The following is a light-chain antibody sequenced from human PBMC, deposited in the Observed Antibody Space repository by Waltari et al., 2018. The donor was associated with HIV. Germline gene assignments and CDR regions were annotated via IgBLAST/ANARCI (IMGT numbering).Light chain of an antibody. CDR2: EVN. CDR3: SSYAGINPVV. J-gene: IGLJ2*01. CDR1: SSDVGRYDS. V-gene: IGLV2-8*01. Sequence: QSALTQPPSASGSPGQSVTISCTGTSSDVGRYDSVSWYQPHPGKAPKLLIFEVNKRPSGVPDRFSGSKSGNTASLTVSGLQAEDEAEYSCSSYAGINPVVFGGGTKLTVL.